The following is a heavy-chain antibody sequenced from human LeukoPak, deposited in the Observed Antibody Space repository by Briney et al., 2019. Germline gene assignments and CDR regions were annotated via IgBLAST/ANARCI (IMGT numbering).Heavy chain of an antibody. Sequence: GGSLRLSCAVSGFTVSSHAMSWVRQASGKGLEWVSLIGGAGDTFYADSVKARFTISRDNSKNTLYLQMNSLRAEDTAVYYCAKDNDIVVVPAAYEGDYWGQGTLVTVSS. CDR2: IGGAGDT. CDR1: GFTVSSHA. CDR3: AKDNDIVVVPAAYEGDY. J-gene: IGHJ4*02. D-gene: IGHD2-2*01. V-gene: IGHV3-23*01.